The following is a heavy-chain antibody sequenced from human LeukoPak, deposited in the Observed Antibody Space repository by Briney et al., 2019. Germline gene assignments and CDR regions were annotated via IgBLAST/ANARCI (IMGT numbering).Heavy chain of an antibody. Sequence: GGSLRLSCAASGFTFSSYGMHWVRQAPGKGLEWVAVISYDGSNKYYADSVKGRFTISRDNSKNTLYLQMNSLRAEDTAVYYCARESTAQPFDYWGQGTLVTVSS. CDR3: ARESTAQPFDY. CDR2: ISYDGSNK. J-gene: IGHJ4*02. D-gene: IGHD2-2*01. V-gene: IGHV3-30*03. CDR1: GFTFSSYG.